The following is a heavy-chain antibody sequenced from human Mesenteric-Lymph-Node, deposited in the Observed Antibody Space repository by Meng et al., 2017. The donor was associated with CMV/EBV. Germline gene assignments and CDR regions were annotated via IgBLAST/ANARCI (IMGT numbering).Heavy chain of an antibody. Sequence: GESLKISCAASGFTFSTFDMHWVRQAAGKGLEWVASIGNAGDTYYADSVKGRFSISREDGQNSLYLQMNSLRVGDTAVYFCARGKGIVVVPIMDVWGQGTTVTVSS. CDR2: IGNAGDT. J-gene: IGHJ6*02. V-gene: IGHV3-13*01. CDR1: GFTFSTFD. D-gene: IGHD2-2*01. CDR3: ARGKGIVVVPIMDV.